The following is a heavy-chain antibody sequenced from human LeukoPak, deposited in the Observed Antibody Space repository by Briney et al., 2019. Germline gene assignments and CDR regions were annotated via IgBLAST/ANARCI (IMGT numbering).Heavy chain of an antibody. CDR3: ASLCGGDCYDAFDI. V-gene: IGHV4-39*01. CDR1: GGSISSSSYY. J-gene: IGHJ3*02. CDR2: IYYSGST. D-gene: IGHD2-21*02. Sequence: SETLSLTCTVSGGSISSSSYYWGWIRQPPGEGLEWIGSIYYSGSTYYNPSLKSRVTISVDTSKNQFSLKLSSVTAADTAVYYCASLCGGDCYDAFDIWGQGTMVTVSS.